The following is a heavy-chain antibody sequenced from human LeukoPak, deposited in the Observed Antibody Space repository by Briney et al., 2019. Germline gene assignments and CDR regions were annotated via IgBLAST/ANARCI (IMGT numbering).Heavy chain of an antibody. CDR2: INPSGGST. CDR1: GYTFTNYY. V-gene: IGHV1-46*01. J-gene: IGHJ6*02. D-gene: IGHD2-15*01. CDR3: AREGVDYYYGMDV. Sequence: VASVKVSCEASGYTFTNYYIHWVRQAPGQGLEWLGVINPSGGSTGYAQKFQGRVILTRDTSTSTVYMELSSLRSEDTAVYYCAREGVDYYYGMDVWGQGTTVTVSS.